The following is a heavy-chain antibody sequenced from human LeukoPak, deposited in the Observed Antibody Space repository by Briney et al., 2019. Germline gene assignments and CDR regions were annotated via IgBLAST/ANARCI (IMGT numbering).Heavy chain of an antibody. CDR1: GYTFTSYD. D-gene: IGHD1-26*01. CDR2: MNPNSGNT. Sequence: ASVKVSCKASGYTFTSYDINWVRQATGQGLEWMGWMNPNSGNTGYAQKFQGRVTMTRNTSISTAYMELSSLRSEDTAVYYCARGRKARLGATFGYWGQGTLVTVSS. J-gene: IGHJ4*02. CDR3: ARGRKARLGATFGY. V-gene: IGHV1-8*01.